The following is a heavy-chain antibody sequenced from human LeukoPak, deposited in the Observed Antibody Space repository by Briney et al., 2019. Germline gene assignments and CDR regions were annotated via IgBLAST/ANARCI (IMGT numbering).Heavy chain of an antibody. D-gene: IGHD6-19*01. J-gene: IGHJ4*02. V-gene: IGHV1-2*02. CDR2: INPNSGGT. CDR1: GGTFTGYY. Sequence: ASVKVSCKASGGTFTGYYMHWVRQAPGQGLEWMGWINPNSGGTNYAQKFQGRVTMTRDTSISTAYMELSRLRSDDTAVYYCARGYSSGWYGPPRFFDYWGQGTLVTVSS. CDR3: ARGYSSGWYGPPRFFDY.